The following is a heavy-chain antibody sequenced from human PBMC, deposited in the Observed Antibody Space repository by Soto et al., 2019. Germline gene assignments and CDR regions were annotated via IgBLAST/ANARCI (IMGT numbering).Heavy chain of an antibody. D-gene: IGHD4-17*01. Sequence: SETLSLTCAVSGGSISSGGYSWSWIRQPPGKGLEWIGYIYHSGSTYYNPSLKSRVTISVDTSKNQFSLKLSSVTAADTAVYYCARDLNYGLFDYWGQGTLVTVAS. CDR1: GGSISSGGYS. V-gene: IGHV4-30-2*01. J-gene: IGHJ4*02. CDR3: ARDLNYGLFDY. CDR2: IYHSGST.